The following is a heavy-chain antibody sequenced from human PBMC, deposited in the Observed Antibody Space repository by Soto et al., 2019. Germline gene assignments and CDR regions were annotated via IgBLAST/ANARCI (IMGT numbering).Heavy chain of an antibody. J-gene: IGHJ4*02. Sequence: QVQLVQSGAEVKKPGASVKVSCKTSGYTFTSHGISWVRQAPGQGLEWMRWISAYNGSTNYAQKLQARANMITDTSTRTDYTELRSMRSDATAVYYCARTECSSARCYSDYWGQGTLVTVSS. D-gene: IGHD2-2*01. CDR2: ISAYNGST. CDR3: ARTECSSARCYSDY. CDR1: GYTFTSHG. V-gene: IGHV1-18*04.